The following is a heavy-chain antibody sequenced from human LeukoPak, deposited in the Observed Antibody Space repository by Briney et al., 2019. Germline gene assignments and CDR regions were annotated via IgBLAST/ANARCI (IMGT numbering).Heavy chain of an antibody. V-gene: IGHV4-39*01. Sequence: SETLSLTCTVSGGSTNSPPDYWGWIRQPPGKDQEWIGSFSYSGSTYYTPSLKSRVTISVDTSKNQFFLRLTSVTAADTAVYYCARGGYSSSWYGVPDYLDYWGQGTLVTVSS. CDR3: ARGGYSSSWYGVPDYLDY. J-gene: IGHJ4*02. CDR2: FSYSGST. CDR1: GGSTNSPPDY. D-gene: IGHD6-13*01.